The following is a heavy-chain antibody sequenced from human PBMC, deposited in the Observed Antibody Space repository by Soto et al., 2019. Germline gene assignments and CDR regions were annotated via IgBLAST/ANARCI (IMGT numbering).Heavy chain of an antibody. CDR2: IYSGGST. CDR1: GFTVSSNY. V-gene: IGHV3-53*01. J-gene: IGHJ5*02. Sequence: QPGGSLRLSCAASGFTVSSNYMSWVRQAPGKGLEWVSVIYSGGSTYYADSVKGRFTISRDNSKNTLYLQMNSLRAEDTAVYYCARSLGSGSWTWFDPWGQGTLVTVSS. D-gene: IGHD3-10*01. CDR3: ARSLGSGSWTWFDP.